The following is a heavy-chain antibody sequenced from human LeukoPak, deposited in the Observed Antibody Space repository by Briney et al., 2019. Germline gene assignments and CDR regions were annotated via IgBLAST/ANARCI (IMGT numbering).Heavy chain of an antibody. V-gene: IGHV3-30*02. CDR2: IRYDGSNK. D-gene: IGHD3-10*01. Sequence: GGSLRLSCAASGFTFSSYGMHWVRQAPGKGLEWVAFIRYDGSNKYYADSVKGRFTISRDNAKNSLYLQMNSLRAEDTAVYYCARPPYYYGSGSYYNPYYFYYMDVWGKGTTVTVSS. J-gene: IGHJ6*03. CDR1: GFTFSSYG. CDR3: ARPPYYYGSGSYYNPYYFYYMDV.